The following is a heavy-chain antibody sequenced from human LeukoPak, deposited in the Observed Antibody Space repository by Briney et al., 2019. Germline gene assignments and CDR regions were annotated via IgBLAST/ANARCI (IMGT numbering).Heavy chain of an antibody. CDR2: ISYDGSNK. CDR3: AKDSLHYYDSSGYYYWDY. D-gene: IGHD3-22*01. V-gene: IGHV3-30-3*01. J-gene: IGHJ4*02. Sequence: GRSLRLSCAASGFTFSSYAMHWVRQAPGKGLEWVAVISYDGSNKYYADSVKGRFTISRDNSKNTLYLQMNSLRAEDTAVYYGAKDSLHYYDSSGYYYWDYWGQGTLVTVSS. CDR1: GFTFSSYA.